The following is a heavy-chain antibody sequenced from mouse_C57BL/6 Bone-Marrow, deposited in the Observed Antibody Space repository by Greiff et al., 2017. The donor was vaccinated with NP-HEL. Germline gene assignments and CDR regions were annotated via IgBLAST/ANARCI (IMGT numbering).Heavy chain of an antibody. CDR3: ARKEDPYYSNYVDFDY. D-gene: IGHD2-5*01. Sequence: VQLQQSGAELVKPGASVKISCKASGYAFSSYWMNWVKQRPGKGLEWIGQIYPGDGDTNYNGKFKGKATLTADQSSSTAYMQLSSLTSEDSAVYFCARKEDPYYSNYVDFDYWGKGTTRTVSS. J-gene: IGHJ2*01. CDR1: GYAFSSYW. CDR2: IYPGDGDT. V-gene: IGHV1-80*01.